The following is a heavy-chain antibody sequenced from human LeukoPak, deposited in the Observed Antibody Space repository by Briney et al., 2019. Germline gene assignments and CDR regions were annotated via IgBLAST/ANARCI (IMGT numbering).Heavy chain of an antibody. CDR3: AKGASVYVQGYYYGMDV. J-gene: IGHJ6*02. Sequence: GGSLRLSCAASGFTFDDYAMHWVRQAPGKGLEWVSGISWNSGSIGYADSVKGRFTISRDNAKNSLYLQMNSLRAEDTALYYCAKGASVYVQGYYYGMDVWGQGTTVTVSS. V-gene: IGHV3-9*01. CDR2: ISWNSGSI. CDR1: GFTFDDYA. D-gene: IGHD2-8*01.